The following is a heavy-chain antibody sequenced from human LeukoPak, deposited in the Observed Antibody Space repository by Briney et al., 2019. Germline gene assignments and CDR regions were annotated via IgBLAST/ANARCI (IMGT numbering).Heavy chain of an antibody. CDR3: ARDRRILTGPDY. Sequence: SVKVSCKASGGTFSSYAISWVRQAPGQGLEWMGGIIPIFGTANYAQKFQGRVTITADESTSTAYMELSSLRSEDTAVYYCARDRRILTGPDYWGQGTLVTVSS. D-gene: IGHD3-9*01. V-gene: IGHV1-69*13. J-gene: IGHJ4*02. CDR1: GGTFSSYA. CDR2: IIPIFGTA.